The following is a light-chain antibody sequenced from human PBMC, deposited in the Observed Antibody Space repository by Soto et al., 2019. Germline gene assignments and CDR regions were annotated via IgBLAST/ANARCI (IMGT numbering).Light chain of an antibody. J-gene: IGKJ2*01. CDR3: QHRNSPYT. V-gene: IGKV3-11*01. CDR2: DTF. CDR1: QSVNSY. Sequence: DIVLTQSPSTLSLSPGERATLSCPASQSVNSYLAWYQHRPGQAPRLLIYDTFNRATGVPSRFSGSGSGTDFTLTISSLEHEDFAVYYCQHRNSPYTLGQGTKVDIK.